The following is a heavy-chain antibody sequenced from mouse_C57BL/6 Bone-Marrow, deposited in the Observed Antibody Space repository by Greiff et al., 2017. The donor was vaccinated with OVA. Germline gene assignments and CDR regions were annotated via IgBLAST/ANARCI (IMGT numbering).Heavy chain of an antibody. CDR3: ARDSSGYYAMDY. Sequence: EVQGVESGGGLVKPGGSLKLSCAASGFTFSDYGMHWVRQAPEKGLEWVAYISSGSSTIYYADTVKGRFTISRDNAKNTLFLQMTSLRSEDTALYYCARDSSGYYAMDYWGQGTSVTVSS. D-gene: IGHD3-2*02. CDR2: ISSGSSTI. CDR1: GFTFSDYG. J-gene: IGHJ4*01. V-gene: IGHV5-17*01.